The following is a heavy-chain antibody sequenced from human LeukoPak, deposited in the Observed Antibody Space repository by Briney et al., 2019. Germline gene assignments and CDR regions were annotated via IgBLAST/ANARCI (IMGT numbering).Heavy chain of an antibody. D-gene: IGHD3-22*01. V-gene: IGHV1-69*04. CDR1: GGTFSSYA. J-gene: IGHJ4*02. CDR2: IIPILGIA. Sequence: SVKVSCKASGGTFSSYAISWVRQAPGQGLEWMGRIIPILGIANYAQKFQGRVTITADKSTSTAYMELSSLRSEDTAVYYCAGVDYYDSRGPIYWGQGTLVTVSS. CDR3: AGVDYYDSRGPIY.